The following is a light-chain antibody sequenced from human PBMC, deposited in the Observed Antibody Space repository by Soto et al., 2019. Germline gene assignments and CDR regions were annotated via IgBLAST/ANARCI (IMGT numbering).Light chain of an antibody. Sequence: QSALTQPRSVSGSPGQSVTISCSGTSSDVGGYEYVSWYQQHPGKAPRLLIYHVGQWPSGVPDRFSGSKSGTTASLTISGLQAEDEADYYCSSYSDSDTKVFGTGTKLTVL. V-gene: IGLV2-11*01. CDR2: HVG. CDR3: SSYSDSDTKV. J-gene: IGLJ1*01. CDR1: SSDVGGYEY.